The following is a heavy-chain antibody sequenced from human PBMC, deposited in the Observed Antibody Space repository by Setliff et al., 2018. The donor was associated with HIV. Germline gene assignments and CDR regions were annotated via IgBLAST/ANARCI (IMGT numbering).Heavy chain of an antibody. CDR1: GGSISTSY. J-gene: IGHJ3*02. V-gene: IGHV4-4*09. Sequence: SETLSLTCTVSGGSISTSYWNWIRQPPGKGLEWIAYIYISGTTNYNPSLKSRGTISLDTSRNQFSLKLGSVTAADTAMYYCAREHCSGGSCNGFDIWGQGTMVT. D-gene: IGHD2-15*01. CDR2: IYISGTT. CDR3: AREHCSGGSCNGFDI.